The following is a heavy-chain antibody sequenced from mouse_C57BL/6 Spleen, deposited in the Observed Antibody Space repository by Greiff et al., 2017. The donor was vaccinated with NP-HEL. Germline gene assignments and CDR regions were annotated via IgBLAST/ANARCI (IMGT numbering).Heavy chain of an antibody. V-gene: IGHV1-82*01. CDR1: GYAFSSSW. J-gene: IGHJ2*01. Sequence: QVQLKQSGPELVKPGASVKISCKASGYAFSSSWMNWVKQRPGKGLEWIGRIYPGDGDTNYNGTFKGKATLTADKSSSTAYMQLSSLTSEDSAVYFCARSSSLDYWGQGTTLTVSS. CDR2: IYPGDGDT. D-gene: IGHD1-1*01. CDR3: ARSSSLDY.